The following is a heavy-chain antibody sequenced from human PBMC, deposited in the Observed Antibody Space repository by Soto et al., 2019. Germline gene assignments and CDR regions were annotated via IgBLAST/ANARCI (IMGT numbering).Heavy chain of an antibody. Sequence: ASVKVSCKASGYTFTDYYVHWVRQAPGQGLVWMAWINPNTGGTKYAQKFQGRITLTRDTSITTAYMELSRLGSDDSAIYYCARDLGYGSSYHHYYYGMDVWGQGTTVTVSS. CDR3: ARDLGYGSSYHHYYYGMDV. CDR1: GYTFTDYY. CDR2: INPNTGGT. V-gene: IGHV1-2*02. D-gene: IGHD6-6*01. J-gene: IGHJ6*02.